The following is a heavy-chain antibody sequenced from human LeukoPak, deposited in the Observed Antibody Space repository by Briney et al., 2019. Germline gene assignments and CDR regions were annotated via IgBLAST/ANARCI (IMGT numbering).Heavy chain of an antibody. CDR1: GGSFSGYY. CDR3: ARDLYDILTGRKDAFDI. CDR2: INHSGTT. Sequence: SETLSLTCAVYGGSFSGYYWSWIRQPPGRGLEWIGEINHSGTTNYNPSLKSRVTMSVDTSKNQFSLKLTSVTAADTAVYYCARDLYDILTGRKDAFDIWGQGTMVTVSS. J-gene: IGHJ3*02. D-gene: IGHD3-9*01. V-gene: IGHV4-34*01.